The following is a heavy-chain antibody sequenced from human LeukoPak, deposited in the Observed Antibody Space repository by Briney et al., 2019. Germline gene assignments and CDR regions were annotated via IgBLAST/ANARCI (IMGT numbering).Heavy chain of an antibody. D-gene: IGHD3-16*01. CDR2: INPSGGST. J-gene: IGHJ4*02. CDR3: ARRGIGYYFDY. V-gene: IGHV1-46*01. CDR1: GYTFTSYY. Sequence: VASVKVSCKASGYTFTSYYMHWVRQAPGQGLEWMGIINPSGGSTSYAQKFQGRATMTRDTSTRTVYMELSRLRSEDTAVYYCARRGIGYYFDYWGQGSLVTVSS.